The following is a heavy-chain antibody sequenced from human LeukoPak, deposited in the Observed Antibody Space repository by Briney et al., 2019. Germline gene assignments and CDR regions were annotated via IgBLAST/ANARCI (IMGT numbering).Heavy chain of an antibody. CDR3: ERKLGVGVMGDVFDI. Sequence: QTGGSLRLSCAASGFTLSSYWMHWVRQAPGKGLVWVSRINSDGSRTTYADSVKGRFTISRDHAKNTLSLQMNSLSAEDTAVYYCERKLGVGVMGDVFDIWGQGKMVTVSS. D-gene: IGHD3-22*01. J-gene: IGHJ3*02. CDR1: GFTLSSYW. CDR2: INSDGSRT. V-gene: IGHV3-74*01.